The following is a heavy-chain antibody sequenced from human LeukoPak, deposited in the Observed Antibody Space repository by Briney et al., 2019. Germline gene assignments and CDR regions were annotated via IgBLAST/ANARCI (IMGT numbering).Heavy chain of an antibody. CDR1: GGSMTTNNYY. CDR3: ATQLGGSRRIDY. D-gene: IGHD2-15*01. J-gene: IGHJ4*02. Sequence: PSETLSLTCTVSGGSMTTNNYYWRWIRQPPGKGLGWIGTIYYSGITHCSPSLTSRVTISVDTSKNEFSLKRSSVTAADTAVYYCATQLGGSRRIDYWGQGALVTVSS. V-gene: IGHV4-39*01. CDR2: IYYSGIT.